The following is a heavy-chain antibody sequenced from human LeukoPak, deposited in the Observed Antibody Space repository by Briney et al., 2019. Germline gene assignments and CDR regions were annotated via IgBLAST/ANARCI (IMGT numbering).Heavy chain of an antibody. J-gene: IGHJ3*02. Sequence: SETLSLTCTVSGGSISSGSYYWSWIRQPAGKGLEWIGRIYTSGSTNYNPSLKSRVTISVDTSKNQFSLKLSSVTAADTAVYYCAAAPSIAARPVRAFDIWGQGTMVTVSS. CDR2: IYTSGST. D-gene: IGHD6-6*01. V-gene: IGHV4-61*02. CDR1: GGSISSGSYY. CDR3: AAAPSIAARPVRAFDI.